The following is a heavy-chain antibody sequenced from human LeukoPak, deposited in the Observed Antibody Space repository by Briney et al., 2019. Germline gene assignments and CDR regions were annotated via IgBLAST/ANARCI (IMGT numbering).Heavy chain of an antibody. J-gene: IGHJ5*02. CDR3: ARAPRVPAAIRWFDP. CDR1: GGSISSGGYY. CDR2: IYYSGST. D-gene: IGHD2-2*01. Sequence: SETLSLTRTVSGGSISSGGYYWSWIRQHPGKGLEWIGYIYYSGSTYYNPSLKSRVTISVDTSKNQFSLKLSSVTAADTAVYYCARAPRVPAAIRWFDPWGQGTLVTVSS. V-gene: IGHV4-31*03.